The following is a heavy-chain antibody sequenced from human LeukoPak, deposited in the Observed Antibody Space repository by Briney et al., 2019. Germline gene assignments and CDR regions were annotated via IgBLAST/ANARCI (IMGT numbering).Heavy chain of an antibody. CDR1: GFTFGDYA. Sequence: GGSLRLSCIASGFTFGDYAMTWFRQAPGKGLEWVGFIRDKAYGGTTDFAASVKGRFTISRDDSNSIAYLQINSLKTGDTAVYYCSRDSGAAAGTLDSWGQGTLVTVSS. CDR2: IRDKAYGGTT. CDR3: SRDSGAAAGTLDS. J-gene: IGHJ4*02. V-gene: IGHV3-49*03. D-gene: IGHD6-13*01.